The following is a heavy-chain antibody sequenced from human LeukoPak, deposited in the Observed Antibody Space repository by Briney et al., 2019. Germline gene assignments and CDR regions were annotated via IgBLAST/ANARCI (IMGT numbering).Heavy chain of an antibody. CDR2: IYHSGST. CDR1: GGSISSSNW. V-gene: IGHV4-4*02. J-gene: IGHJ3*02. Sequence: NPSETLSLTCAVSGGSISSSNWWSWVRQPPGKGLEWIGEIYHSGSTNYNPSLKSRVTISVDKSKNQFSLKLSSVTAADTAVYYCARDYGGNSGTGAFDIWGQGTVVTVSS. D-gene: IGHD4-23*01. CDR3: ARDYGGNSGTGAFDI.